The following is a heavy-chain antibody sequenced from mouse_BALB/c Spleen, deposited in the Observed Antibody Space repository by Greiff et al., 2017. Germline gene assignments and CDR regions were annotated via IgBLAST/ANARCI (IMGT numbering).Heavy chain of an antibody. D-gene: IGHD3-1*01. Sequence: VQLQQSGPELVKPGASVKISCKASGYSFTGYYMHWVKQSHVKSLEWIGRINPYNGATSYNQNFKDKASLTVDKSSSTAYMELHSLTSEDSAVYYCARHDGSSGLDYWGQGTTLTVSS. CDR2: INPYNGAT. J-gene: IGHJ2*01. V-gene: IGHV1-31*01. CDR1: GYSFTGYY. CDR3: ARHDGSSGLDY.